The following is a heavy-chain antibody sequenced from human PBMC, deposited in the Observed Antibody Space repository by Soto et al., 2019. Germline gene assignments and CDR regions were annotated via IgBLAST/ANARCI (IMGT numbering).Heavy chain of an antibody. CDR1: GGSFSGYY. Sequence: QVQLQQWGAGLLKPSETLSLTCAVYGGSFSGYYWSWIRQPPGKGLEWIGEINHSGSTNYNPSLKSRVTISVDTSKNQFSLKLSSVTAADTAVYYCARVGASSWYPEGPIDYWGQGTLVTVSS. D-gene: IGHD6-13*01. J-gene: IGHJ4*02. CDR2: INHSGST. V-gene: IGHV4-34*01. CDR3: ARVGASSWYPEGPIDY.